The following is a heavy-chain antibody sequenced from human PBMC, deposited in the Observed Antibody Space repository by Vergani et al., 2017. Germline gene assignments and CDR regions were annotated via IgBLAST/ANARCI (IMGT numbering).Heavy chain of an antibody. CDR2: ISGGGGST. CDR3: AKAPGYYYMDV. V-gene: IGHV3-23*01. J-gene: IGHJ6*03. CDR1: GFTFSSYA. D-gene: IGHD3-10*01. Sequence: EVQLLESGGGLVQPGGSLRLSCAVSGFTFSSYAMSWVRQAPGKGLEWVSAISGGGGSTYYTDAVKGRFPISRDNSKNTLYLQMNSLRAEDTAVYYCAKAPGYYYMDVWGKGTTVTVSS.